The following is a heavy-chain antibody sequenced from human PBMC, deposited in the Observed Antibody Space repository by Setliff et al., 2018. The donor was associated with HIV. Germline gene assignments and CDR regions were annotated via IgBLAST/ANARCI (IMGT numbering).Heavy chain of an antibody. V-gene: IGHV3-21*01. CDR1: GFTFSSYT. J-gene: IGHJ4*02. D-gene: IGHD1-26*01. CDR3: ATGRLRATSPFDN. CDR2: ISISSYYI. Sequence: LRLSCAASGFTFSSYTMNWVRQAPGKGLEWVSSISISSYYIYYADSVKGRFTISRDNAKNSLFLQMNSLRAEDTAVYYCATGRLRATSPFDNWGQGTLVTVSS.